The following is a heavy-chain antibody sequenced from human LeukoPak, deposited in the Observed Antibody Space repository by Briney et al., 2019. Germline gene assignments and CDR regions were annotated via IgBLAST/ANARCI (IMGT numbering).Heavy chain of an antibody. J-gene: IGHJ6*03. CDR1: GYTFTSYD. V-gene: IGHV1-8*01. CDR3: ARSRGYDYYYYMDV. CDR2: MNPNSGNT. Sequence: ASVKVSCKASGYTFTSYDIYWVRQASGQGLEWMGWMNPNSGNTGYAQKFQGRVTMTRNTSISTAYMELSSLRSEDTAVYYCARSRGYDYYYYMDVWGRGTMVTISS. D-gene: IGHD5-12*01.